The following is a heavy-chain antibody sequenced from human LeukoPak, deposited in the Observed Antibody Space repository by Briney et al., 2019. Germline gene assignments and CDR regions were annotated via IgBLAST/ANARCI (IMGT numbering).Heavy chain of an antibody. D-gene: IGHD3-22*01. CDR3: AKTPDSSGYYHDAFDI. J-gene: IGHJ3*02. CDR1: GFTFSSYA. CDR2: ISGSGGST. V-gene: IGHV3-23*01. Sequence: GRSLRLSCAASGFTFSSYAMSWVRQAPGKGLEWVSAISGSGGSTYYADSVKGRFTISRDNSKNTLYLQMNSLRAEDTAVYYCAKTPDSSGYYHDAFDIWGQGTMVTVSS.